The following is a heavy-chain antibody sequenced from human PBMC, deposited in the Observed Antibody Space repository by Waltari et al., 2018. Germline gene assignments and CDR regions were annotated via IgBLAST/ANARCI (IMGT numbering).Heavy chain of an antibody. J-gene: IGHJ4*02. D-gene: IGHD1-26*01. Sequence: QLQVQESGSGLVKPSQTLSLTCAVSGDSISSGPDAWSWIRQPPGKGLEWIGYISHSGTLYYNPSLKSRVTMSVDRSKRQFSLKLSSVTAADTAVYYCAVSGSYPGSDYWGQGTLVTVSS. CDR2: ISHSGTL. V-gene: IGHV4-30-2*01. CDR3: AVSGSYPGSDY. CDR1: GDSISSGPDA.